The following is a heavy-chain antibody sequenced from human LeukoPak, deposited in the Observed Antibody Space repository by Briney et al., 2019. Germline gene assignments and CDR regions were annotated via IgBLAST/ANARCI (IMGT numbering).Heavy chain of an antibody. V-gene: IGHV3-23*01. Sequence: GGSLRLSCAASGFTFSSYAMSWVRQAPGKGLEWVSAISGSGGSTYYADSVKGRFTISRDTSKNTLYLQMNSLRAEDTAVYYCAKGRYSGSYYNWFDPWGQGTPVTVSS. D-gene: IGHD1-26*01. J-gene: IGHJ5*02. CDR1: GFTFSSYA. CDR3: AKGRYSGSYYNWFDP. CDR2: ISGSGGST.